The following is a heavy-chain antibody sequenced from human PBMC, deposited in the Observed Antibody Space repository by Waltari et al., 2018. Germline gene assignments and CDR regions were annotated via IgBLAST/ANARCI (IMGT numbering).Heavy chain of an antibody. CDR3: ASHLGGGHAFDI. V-gene: IGHV1-69*05. CDR2: NIPIFGTA. J-gene: IGHJ3*02. D-gene: IGHD3-16*01. Sequence: QVQLVQSGAEVKKPGSSVKVSCKASGGTFSSYSISWVRQAPGQGLEWMGGNIPIFGTANYAQKFQGRVTITTDESTSTAYMELSSLRSEDTAVYYCASHLGGGHAFDIWGQGTMVTVSS. CDR1: GGTFSSYS.